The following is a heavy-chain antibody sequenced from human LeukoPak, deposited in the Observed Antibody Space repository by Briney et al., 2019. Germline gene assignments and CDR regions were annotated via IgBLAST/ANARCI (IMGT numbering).Heavy chain of an antibody. CDR3: ARAGQYSSNNWFDP. J-gene: IGHJ5*02. D-gene: IGHD6-13*01. V-gene: IGHV3-74*01. Sequence: GGSLRLSCAASGFTFSSFWMHCVRQAPGKGLVWVSRMNSDGSTTNYADSVKGRFTISRDNAKNTLYLQMNSLRGDDTAVYYCARAGQYSSNNWFDPWGQGTLVTVSS. CDR2: MNSDGSTT. CDR1: GFTFSSFW.